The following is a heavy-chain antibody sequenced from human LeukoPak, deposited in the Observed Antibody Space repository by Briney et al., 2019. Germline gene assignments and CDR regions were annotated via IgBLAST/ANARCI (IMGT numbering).Heavy chain of an antibody. Sequence: SETLSLTCAVYGGSFSGYYWSWIRQPPGKGLEWIGSIYYSGSTYYNPSLKSRVTISVDTSKNQFSLKLSSVTAADTAVYYCARVDIVLMVYVIFDYWGQGTLVTVSS. V-gene: IGHV4-34*01. CDR2: IYYSGST. CDR3: ARVDIVLMVYVIFDY. J-gene: IGHJ4*02. CDR1: GGSFSGYY. D-gene: IGHD2-8*01.